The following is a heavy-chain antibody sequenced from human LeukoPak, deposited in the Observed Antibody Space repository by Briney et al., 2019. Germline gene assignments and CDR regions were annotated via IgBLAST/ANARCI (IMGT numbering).Heavy chain of an antibody. D-gene: IGHD1-26*01. Sequence: GSLRLSCAASGFTFSSYGMHWVRQAPGKGLEWVSGISGSGGTTYYADSVTGRFTISRDTSKNTLYLQMNSLRAEDTAVYYCAKGSSPFGYWGQGTLVTVSS. CDR2: ISGSGGTT. J-gene: IGHJ4*02. CDR1: GFTFSSYG. CDR3: AKGSSPFGY. V-gene: IGHV3-23*01.